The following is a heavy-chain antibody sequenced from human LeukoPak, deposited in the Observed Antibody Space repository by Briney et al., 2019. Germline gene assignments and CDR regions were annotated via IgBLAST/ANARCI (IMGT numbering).Heavy chain of an antibody. D-gene: IGHD4-17*01. CDR3: ARASTTVTPYYCYGMDV. CDR2: ISSSSSYT. Sequence: GGSLRLSCAASGFTFSDYYMSWIRQAPGKGLEWVSYISSSSSYTNYADSVKGRFTISRENAKNSLYLQMNSLRAEDTAVYYCARASTTVTPYYCYGMDVWGKGTTVTVSS. V-gene: IGHV3-11*06. CDR1: GFTFSDYY. J-gene: IGHJ6*04.